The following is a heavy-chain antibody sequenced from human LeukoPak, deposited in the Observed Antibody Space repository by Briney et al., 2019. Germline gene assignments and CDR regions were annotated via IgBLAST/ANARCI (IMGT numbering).Heavy chain of an antibody. J-gene: IGHJ1*01. D-gene: IGHD1-26*01. CDR3: ARGGGSHPDDD. V-gene: IGHV4-39*01. Sequence: TSETLSLTCTVSGGSISSSSYYWGWIRQPPGKGLEWIGSIYYSGSTYYNPSLKSRVTISVDTSKNQFSLKLSSVTAADTAVYYCARGGGSHPDDDWGHGTLVTVSS. CDR1: GGSISSSSYY. CDR2: IYYSGST.